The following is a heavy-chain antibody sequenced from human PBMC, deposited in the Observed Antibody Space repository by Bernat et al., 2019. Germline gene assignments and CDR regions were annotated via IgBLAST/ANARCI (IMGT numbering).Heavy chain of an antibody. CDR1: GFSISSYE. CDR3: ATHQWLRPPYIFY. Sequence: EVQLVEAGGGLVQPGGALRLTCAASGFSISSYEINWVRQTPGKGLEWVSYMNIGGSPIYYADSVQGRFTISRDNAKNSFYLQMNSLRVEHTALSYCATHQWLRPPYIFYWGQGTLVTVSS. D-gene: IGHD5-12*01. CDR2: MNIGGSPI. V-gene: IGHV3-48*03. J-gene: IGHJ4*02.